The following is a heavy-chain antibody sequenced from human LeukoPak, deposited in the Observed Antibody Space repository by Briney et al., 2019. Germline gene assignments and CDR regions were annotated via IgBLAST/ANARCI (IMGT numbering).Heavy chain of an antibody. CDR2: ISDSGHST. Sequence: GGSLRLSCAASGLTFSSYAMRWVRQAPGKGLEWVSGISDSGHSTYYADSVKGRFTISRDNSKNTLYLQMNSLRAEDTAVYYCAKDDAWELLGGVDYWGQGTLVTVSS. J-gene: IGHJ4*02. V-gene: IGHV3-23*01. D-gene: IGHD1-26*01. CDR3: AKDDAWELLGGVDY. CDR1: GLTFSSYA.